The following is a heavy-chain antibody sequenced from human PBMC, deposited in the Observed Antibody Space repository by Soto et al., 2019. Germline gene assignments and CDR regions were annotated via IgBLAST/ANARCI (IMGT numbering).Heavy chain of an antibody. V-gene: IGHV3-23*01. CDR2: ISGSGGST. Sequence: GGLLRLSCAAAGFTFSSSVMSWVRQAPGKGLEWVSGISGSGGSTYYADSVKGRFTVSRDNSKNTLYLQMNSLRAEDTAVYYCAKIDYSSSFDYWGQGTLVTVSS. CDR1: GFTFSSSV. CDR3: AKIDYSSSFDY. D-gene: IGHD6-6*01. J-gene: IGHJ4*02.